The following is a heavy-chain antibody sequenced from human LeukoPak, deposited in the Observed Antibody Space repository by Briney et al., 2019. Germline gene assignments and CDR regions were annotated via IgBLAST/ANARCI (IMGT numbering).Heavy chain of an antibody. D-gene: IGHD3-16*01. J-gene: IGHJ3*01. V-gene: IGHV3-30*18. CDR1: GFTFSSYG. Sequence: GGSLRLSCAASGFTFSSYGMHWVRQAPGKGLEWVAVISYDGSNIYYAVSVKGRFTISRDNSKNTLYLQMNSLRAEDTAVYYCAKQLDYLGAFDVWGQGTMVTVSS. CDR2: ISYDGSNI. CDR3: AKQLDYLGAFDV.